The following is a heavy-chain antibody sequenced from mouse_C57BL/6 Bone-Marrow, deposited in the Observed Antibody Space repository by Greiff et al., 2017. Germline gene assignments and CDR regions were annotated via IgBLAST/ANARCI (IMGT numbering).Heavy chain of an antibody. V-gene: IGHV1-50*01. CDR3: AREGTYGSPLMDY. CDR1: GYTFTSYW. Sequence: QVQLQQPGAELVKPGASVKLSCKASGYTFTSYWMQWVKQRPGPGLEWIGEIDPSDSYTNYNQKFKGKATLTVDTSSSTAYMQLSSLTSEDSAVYYCAREGTYGSPLMDYWGQGTSVTVSS. D-gene: IGHD1-1*01. J-gene: IGHJ4*01. CDR2: IDPSDSYT.